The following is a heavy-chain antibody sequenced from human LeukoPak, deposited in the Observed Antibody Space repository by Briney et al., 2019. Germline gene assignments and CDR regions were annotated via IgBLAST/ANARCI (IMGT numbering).Heavy chain of an antibody. D-gene: IGHD2-8*01. CDR1: GFTFSDYY. V-gene: IGHV3-11*01. CDR3: AGAKVLYNWFDP. Sequence: GGSLRLSCAASGFTFSDYYMSWIRQAPRKGLEWVSYISSSGSTMYYADSVKGRFTISRDNANNSLYLQMNSLRAEDTAVYYCAGAKVLYNWFDPWGQGTLVTVSS. CDR2: ISSSGSTM. J-gene: IGHJ5*02.